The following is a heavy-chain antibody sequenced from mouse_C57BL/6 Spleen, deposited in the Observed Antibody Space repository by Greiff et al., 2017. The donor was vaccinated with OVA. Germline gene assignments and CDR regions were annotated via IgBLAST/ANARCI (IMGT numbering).Heavy chain of an antibody. V-gene: IGHV1-81*01. D-gene: IGHD1-1*01. Sequence: VKLQESGAELARPGASVKLSCKASGYTFTSYGISWVKQRTGQGLEWIGEIYPRSGNTYYNEKFKGKATLTADKSSSTAYMELRSLTSEDSAVYFCARGWSTETWFAYWGQGTLVTVSA. CDR2: IYPRSGNT. CDR3: ARGWSTETWFAY. J-gene: IGHJ3*01. CDR1: GYTFTSYG.